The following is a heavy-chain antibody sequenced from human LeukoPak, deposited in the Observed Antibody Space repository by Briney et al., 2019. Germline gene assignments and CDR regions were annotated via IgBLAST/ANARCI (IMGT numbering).Heavy chain of an antibody. V-gene: IGHV3-30*18. CDR2: ISYDGSNK. CDR3: AKDLGGYCSGGSCSYGMDV. D-gene: IGHD2-15*01. Sequence: GGSLRLSCAASGFTFSSYGMHWVRQAPGKGLEWVAVISYDGSNKYYADSVKGRFTISRDNSKNTLYLQMNSLRAEDTAVYYCAKDLGGYCSGGSCSYGMDVWGQGTTVTVSS. CDR1: GFTFSSYG. J-gene: IGHJ6*02.